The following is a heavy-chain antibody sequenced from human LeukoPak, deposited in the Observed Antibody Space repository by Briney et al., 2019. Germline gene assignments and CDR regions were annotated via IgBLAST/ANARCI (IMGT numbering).Heavy chain of an antibody. D-gene: IGHD3-3*01. CDR3: ARDVEYDFWSGYYYYGMDV. CDR2: IWYDGSNK. J-gene: IGHJ6*02. Sequence: TGGSLRLSCAASGFTFSSYSMHWVRQAPGKGLEWLAVIWYDGSNKYFADSVKGRFTISRDNSKNTLYLQMNSLRAEDTAVYYCARDVEYDFWSGYYYYGMDVWGQGTTVTVSS. V-gene: IGHV3-33*08. CDR1: GFTFSSYS.